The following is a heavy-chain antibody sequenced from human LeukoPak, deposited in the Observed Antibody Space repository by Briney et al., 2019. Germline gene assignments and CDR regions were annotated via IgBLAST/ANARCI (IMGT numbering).Heavy chain of an antibody. Sequence: SETLSLTCTVSGGSISSGGYYWSWIRQPPGKGLEWIGYIYHSGSTYYNPSLKSRVTISVDRSKNQFSLKLSSVTAADTAVYYCAREVAGGYYYYMDVWGKGTTVTVSS. CDR2: IYHSGST. J-gene: IGHJ6*03. V-gene: IGHV4-30-2*01. CDR1: GGSISSGGYY. D-gene: IGHD2-15*01. CDR3: AREVAGGYYYYMDV.